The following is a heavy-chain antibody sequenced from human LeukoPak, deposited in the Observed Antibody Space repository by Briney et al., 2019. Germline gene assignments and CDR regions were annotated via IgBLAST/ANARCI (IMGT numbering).Heavy chain of an antibody. CDR1: GFTFGNHA. CDR3: TRVNYYDSSSFYYGYFEY. D-gene: IGHD3-22*01. Sequence: GGSLRLSFTASGFTFGNHAMSWVRQAPGKGLEWVGFIRNKAYGERPDYAASVQGRFTITKEDSESIAYQQINRLKTEDTGVYYCTRVNYYDSSSFYYGYFEYWGQGTLVTVSS. CDR2: IRNKAYGERP. V-gene: IGHV3-49*04. J-gene: IGHJ4*02.